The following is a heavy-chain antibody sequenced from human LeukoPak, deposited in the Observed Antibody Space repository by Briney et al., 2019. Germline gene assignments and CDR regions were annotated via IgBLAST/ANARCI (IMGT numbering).Heavy chain of an antibody. V-gene: IGHV4-34*01. Sequence: SETLPLTCAVYGGSFSGYYWSWIRQPPGKGLEWIGEINHSGSTNYNPSLKSRVTISVDTSKNQFSLKLSSVTAADTAVYYCARFPTFGAFDIWGQGTMVTVSS. J-gene: IGHJ3*02. CDR2: INHSGST. CDR1: GGSFSGYY. CDR3: ARFPTFGAFDI. D-gene: IGHD3-10*01.